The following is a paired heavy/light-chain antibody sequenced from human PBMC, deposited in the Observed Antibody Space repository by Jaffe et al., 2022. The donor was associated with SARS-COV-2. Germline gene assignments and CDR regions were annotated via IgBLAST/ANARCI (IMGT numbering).Light chain of an antibody. J-gene: IGKJ1*01. CDR3: QRYNSWPPAWT. CDR2: AAS. CDR1: QSIRSN. V-gene: IGKV3-15*01. Sequence: EIVMTQSPATLSVSPGERATLSCRASQSIRSNVAWYQQKPGQAPRLLIYAASVRATGIPGRFSGSGSATEFTLTISSLQSEDFAVYYCQRYNSWPPAWTFGQGTKVEIK.
Heavy chain of an antibody. CDR3: ATDPDDGWARGS. J-gene: IGHJ5*02. V-gene: IGHV1-24*01. Sequence: QVQLVQSGAEVKKPGASVKVSCKVSGYSLKELSVHWVRQTPEKGLEWMGGSASEDGKTVYAQRFQDRVTMTEDTSTDTAYMELSSLRSDDTAIYYCATDPDDGWARGSWGQGTLVTVSS. CDR2: SASEDGKT. D-gene: IGHD6-19*01. CDR1: GYSLKELS.